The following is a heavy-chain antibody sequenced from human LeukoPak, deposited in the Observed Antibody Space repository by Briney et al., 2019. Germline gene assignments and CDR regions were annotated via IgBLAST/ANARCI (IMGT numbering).Heavy chain of an antibody. V-gene: IGHV4-61*01. D-gene: IGHD6-6*01. CDR1: GGSVSSGSYY. CDR2: IYYSGST. Sequence: SETLSLTCTVSGGSVSSGSYYWSWIRQPPGKGLEWIGYIYYSGSTNYNPSLKSQVTISVDTSKNQFSLKLSSVTAADTAVYYCASSYSSSSYDYWGQGTLVTVSS. J-gene: IGHJ4*02. CDR3: ASSYSSSSYDY.